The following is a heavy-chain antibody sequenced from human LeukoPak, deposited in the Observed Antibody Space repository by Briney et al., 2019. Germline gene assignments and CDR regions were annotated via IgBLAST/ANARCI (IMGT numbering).Heavy chain of an antibody. D-gene: IGHD4-11*01. CDR3: AVSSTDDYSVDY. CDR1: GYTFTSYY. J-gene: IGHJ4*02. Sequence: ASVKVSFRASGYTFTSYYMHWVRQAPGQGLEWMGIINPSGGSTSYAQKFQGRVTMTRDMSTSTVYMGLSSLRSEDTAVYYCAVSSTDDYSVDYWGQGTLVTVSS. V-gene: IGHV1-46*01. CDR2: INPSGGST.